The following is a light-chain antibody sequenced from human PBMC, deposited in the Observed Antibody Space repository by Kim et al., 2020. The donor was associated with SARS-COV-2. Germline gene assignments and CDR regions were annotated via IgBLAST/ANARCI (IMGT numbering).Light chain of an antibody. CDR3: SSYTSSSAWV. V-gene: IGLV2-14*03. CDR2: DVS. CDR1: SSDVGGYNY. Sequence: QSALTQPASVSGSPGQSTTISCTGTSSDVGGYNYVSWYQQHPGKAPELMIYDVSNRPSGISNRCSGSKCGNTASLTISGLQAEDAADYYCSSYTSSSAWVFGGGTQLTVL. J-gene: IGLJ3*02.